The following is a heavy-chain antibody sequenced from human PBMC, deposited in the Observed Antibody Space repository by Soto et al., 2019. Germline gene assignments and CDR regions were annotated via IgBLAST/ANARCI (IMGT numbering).Heavy chain of an antibody. CDR1: GFTFSSYA. Sequence: QVQLVESGGGVVQPGRSLRLSCAASGFTFSSYAMQWVRQAPGKGLEWVAVISYDGSNKYYADSVKGRFTISRDNSKNTLYLQMNSLRAEDTAVYYCASPPALLSSSTILYYFYYWGQGTLVTVSS. CDR3: ASPPALLSSSTILYYFYY. V-gene: IGHV3-30-3*01. CDR2: ISYDGSNK. D-gene: IGHD6-6*01. J-gene: IGHJ4*02.